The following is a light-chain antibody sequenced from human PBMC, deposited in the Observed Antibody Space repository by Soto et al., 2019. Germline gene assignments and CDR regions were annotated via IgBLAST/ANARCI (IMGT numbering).Light chain of an antibody. CDR1: SSDVGDYSY. V-gene: IGLV2-11*01. CDR2: DVD. Sequence: QSVLTQPPSVSGSPGQSVTISCTGTSSDVGDYSYVSWYQQHPGRAPKLIIYDVDKRPSGVPDRFSASKSDNTASLTISGLQPEDEAEYHCCSYSGTSTFFFGGGTNVTVL. CDR3: CSYSGTSTFF. J-gene: IGLJ1*01.